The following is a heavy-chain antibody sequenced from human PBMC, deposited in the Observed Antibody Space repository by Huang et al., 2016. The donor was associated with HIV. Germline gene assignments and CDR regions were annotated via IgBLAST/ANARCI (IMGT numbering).Heavy chain of an antibody. CDR2: SHPGDSGP. V-gene: IGHV5-51*01. CDR1: ENNFNTYR. CDR3: ARWMSSGSYYYFDF. D-gene: IGHD1-26*01. Sequence: ELQLVQSGAEVKKPGESLKISCKGSENNFNTYRIGWVRQMPGKGLEWMGSSHPGDSGPRYSPAFRGQVTFSADKSINTAYLQWTYLKASDTAMYYCARWMSSGSYYYFDFWGQGTLVTVSS. J-gene: IGHJ4*02.